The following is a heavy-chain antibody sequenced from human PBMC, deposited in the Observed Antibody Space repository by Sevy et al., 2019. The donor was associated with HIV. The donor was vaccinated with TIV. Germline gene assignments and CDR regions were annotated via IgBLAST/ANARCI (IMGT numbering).Heavy chain of an antibody. CDR2: ISGSGGST. V-gene: IGHV3-23*01. CDR3: AKDSYFDTTLFDY. CDR1: GFSISGYG. Sequence: GGSLRLSCAASGFSISGYGMHWVRQAPGKGLEWVSGISGSGGSTYYADSVKGRFTISRDNSKNTLYLQMNSLRAEDTAVYYCAKDSYFDTTLFDYWGQGTLVTVSS. J-gene: IGHJ4*02. D-gene: IGHD3-22*01.